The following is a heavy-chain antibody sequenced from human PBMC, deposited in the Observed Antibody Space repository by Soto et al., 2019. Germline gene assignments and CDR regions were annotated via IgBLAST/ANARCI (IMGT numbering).Heavy chain of an antibody. CDR1: GGSISRIDW. CDR3: VREGGYDSRGY. V-gene: IGHV4-4*02. CDR2: IHETGRR. J-gene: IGHJ4*02. Sequence: VQVQESGPGLLKPSETLSLPCAVSGGSISRIDWWCWVRQPPGKGLEWIGEIHETGRRHYNPSLKSRVLMSVDISKNQLSLNLASVTAADTAVYYCVREGGYDSRGYWGRGTLVTVSS. D-gene: IGHD5-12*01.